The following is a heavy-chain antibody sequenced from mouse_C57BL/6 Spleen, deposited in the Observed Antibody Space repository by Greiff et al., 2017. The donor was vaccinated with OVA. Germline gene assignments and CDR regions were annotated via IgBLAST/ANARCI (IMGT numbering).Heavy chain of an antibody. Sequence: EVKLMESGGDLVKPGGSLKLSCAASGFTFSSYGMSWVRQTPDKRLEWVATISSGGSYTYYPDSVKGRFTISRDNAKNTLYLQMSSLKSEDTAMYYCARHPYDYDYFDYWGQGTTLTVSS. V-gene: IGHV5-6*01. CDR3: ARHPYDYDYFDY. CDR1: GFTFSSYG. CDR2: ISSGGSYT. J-gene: IGHJ2*01. D-gene: IGHD2-4*01.